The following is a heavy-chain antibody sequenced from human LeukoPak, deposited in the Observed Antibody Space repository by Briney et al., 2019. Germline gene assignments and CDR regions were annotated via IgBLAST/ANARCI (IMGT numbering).Heavy chain of an antibody. CDR2: ISSSSSYI. CDR3: ARPRALNYYYGMDV. Sequence: PGGSLRLSCAASGFTFSSYSMNWVRQAPGKGLEWVSSISSSSSYIYYADSVKGRFTISRDNAKNSLYLQMNSLRAEDTAVYYCARPRALNYYYGMDVWGQGTTVTVSS. CDR1: GFTFSSYS. J-gene: IGHJ6*02. V-gene: IGHV3-21*04.